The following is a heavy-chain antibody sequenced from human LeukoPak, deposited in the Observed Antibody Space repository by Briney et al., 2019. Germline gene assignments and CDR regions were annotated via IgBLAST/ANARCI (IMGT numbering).Heavy chain of an antibody. J-gene: IGHJ4*02. CDR3: ASDFDSSGYYYPKFDY. D-gene: IGHD3-22*01. CDR1: GGTFSSYA. CDR2: IIPMFGKA. V-gene: IGHV1-69*05. Sequence: SVKVSFKASGGTFSSYAISWVGQAPGQGREGMGRIIPMFGKANYAQKFQGRVTITTDESTSTAYMELSSLRSEHTALYYCASDFDSSGYYYPKFDYWGQGTLVTVSS.